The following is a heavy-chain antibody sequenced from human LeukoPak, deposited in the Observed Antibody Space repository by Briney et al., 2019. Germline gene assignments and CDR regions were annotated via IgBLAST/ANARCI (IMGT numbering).Heavy chain of an antibody. D-gene: IGHD2-15*01. J-gene: IGHJ6*03. V-gene: IGHV3-23*01. CDR2: ITGSGGST. Sequence: GGSLRLSCAVSGFTFSDYGMSWVRQAPGKGLDWVSAITGSGGSTYYADSVKGRFTISRDNSKNTLYLHMNSLRAEDTAVYYCAREVVKFGYFYYMDVWGKGTTVTISS. CDR3: AREVVKFGYFYYMDV. CDR1: GFTFSDYG.